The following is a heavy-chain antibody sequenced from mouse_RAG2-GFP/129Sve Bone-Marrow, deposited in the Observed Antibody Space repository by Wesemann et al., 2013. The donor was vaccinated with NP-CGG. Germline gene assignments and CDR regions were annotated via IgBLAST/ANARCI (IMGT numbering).Heavy chain of an antibody. J-gene: IGHJ2*01. Sequence: DVQLQESGPGLVKPSQSLSLTCTVTGYSITSDYAWNWIRQFPGNKLEWMGYISYSGSTSYNPSLKSRISITRDTSKNQFFLQLNSVTTEDTATYYCARNYYFDYWGQGTTLTVSS. V-gene: IGHV3-2*02. CDR3: ARNYYFDY. CDR2: ISYSGST. CDR1: GYSITSDYA.